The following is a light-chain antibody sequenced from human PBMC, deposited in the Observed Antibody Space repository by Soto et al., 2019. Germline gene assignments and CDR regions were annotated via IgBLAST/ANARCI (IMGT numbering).Light chain of an antibody. V-gene: IGKV1-13*02. CDR3: QQYRTYPT. CDR2: EAS. Sequence: ALQLTQTPSSLSASVGDTVTIACRASQAFTTTLAWYQQKPGKPPRLLIYEASTLEGGVPSRFSGSGSGTDFTLTISGLQPEDFATYLCQQYRTYPTFGGGTKVEIK. J-gene: IGKJ4*01. CDR1: QAFTTT.